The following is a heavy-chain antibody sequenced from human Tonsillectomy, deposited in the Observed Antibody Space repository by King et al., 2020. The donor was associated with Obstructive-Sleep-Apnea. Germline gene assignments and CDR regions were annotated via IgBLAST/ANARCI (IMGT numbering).Heavy chain of an antibody. D-gene: IGHD1-26*01. CDR3: ARDLRIVGRSGFDY. V-gene: IGHV3-48*04. J-gene: IGHJ4*01. CDR2: ISSSSSTI. Sequence: VQLVESGGGLVQPGGSLRLSCAASGFTFSSYSMNWVRQAPGKGLEWVSYISSSSSTIYYADSVKGRFTISRDNAKNSLYLQMNSLRAEDTAVYYCARDLRIVGRSGFDYWGHGTLVTVSS. CDR1: GFTFSSYS.